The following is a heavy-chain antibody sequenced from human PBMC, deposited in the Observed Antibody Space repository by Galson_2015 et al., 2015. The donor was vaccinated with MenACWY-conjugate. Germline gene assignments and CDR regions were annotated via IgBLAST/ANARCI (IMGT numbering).Heavy chain of an antibody. J-gene: IGHJ5*01. D-gene: IGHD6-6*01. CDR1: GASVRTSY. V-gene: IGHV4-59*02. Sequence: LTCTVSGASVRTSYSSWIRQSPGTGLEWIGYISNTGSTNYNPSLKCRVTISVDRTKNQLTLKLNSVTAADTAIYFCAKTHPYSTSSGNLFGSWGKGTLVTVSS. CDR3: AKTHPYSTSSGNLFGS. CDR2: ISNTGST.